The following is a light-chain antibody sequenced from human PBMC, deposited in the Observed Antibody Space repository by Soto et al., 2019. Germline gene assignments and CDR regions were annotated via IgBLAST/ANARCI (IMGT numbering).Light chain of an antibody. Sequence: QSVLTQPPSVSGAPGQRVTISCTGGSSNIGAGYDLHWYQQLPGRAPKLLIYGNTNRPSGVPDRFSGSKSGTSASLAITGLQAEDEADYYCLSFDSSLSVVFGGGTKLTVL. CDR3: LSFDSSLSVV. CDR1: SSNIGAGYD. J-gene: IGLJ2*01. V-gene: IGLV1-40*01. CDR2: GNT.